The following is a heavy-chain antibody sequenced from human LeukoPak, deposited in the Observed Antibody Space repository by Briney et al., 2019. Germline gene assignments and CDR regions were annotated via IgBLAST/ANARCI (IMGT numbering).Heavy chain of an antibody. V-gene: IGHV5-51*01. CDR1: GYSFTHNW. CDR2: IFPGGSDV. CDR3: ARHASSYAGMDA. D-gene: IGHD1-26*01. Sequence: GESLKISCKASGYSFTHNWIAWVRQMPGKGLECMGIIFPGGSDVRYSPSFQGQVTISVDQSISTAYLQWSSLRASDTAIYFCARHASSYAGMDAWGQGTTVTVSS. J-gene: IGHJ6*02.